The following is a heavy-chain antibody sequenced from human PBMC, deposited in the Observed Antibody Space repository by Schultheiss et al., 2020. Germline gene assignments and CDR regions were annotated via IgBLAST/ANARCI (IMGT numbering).Heavy chain of an antibody. J-gene: IGHJ4*02. CDR1: GFTFSSYA. CDR3: AKVSSGWYGGHFDY. V-gene: IGHV3-23*01. D-gene: IGHD6-19*01. CDR2: ISGSGGST. Sequence: GGSMRLACAASGFTFSSYAMSWVRQAPGKGLEWVSAISGSGGSTYYADSVMGRFTISRDNAKKSLYLQMNSLIAEDTAVYYCAKVSSGWYGGHFDYWGQGTLVTVSS.